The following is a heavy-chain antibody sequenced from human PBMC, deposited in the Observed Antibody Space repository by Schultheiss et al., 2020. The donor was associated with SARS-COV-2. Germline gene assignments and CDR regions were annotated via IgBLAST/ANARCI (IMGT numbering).Heavy chain of an antibody. CDR2: IYYSGST. V-gene: IGHV4-59*01. CDR3: AREQQLVHFYYYGMDV. J-gene: IGHJ6*02. Sequence: SETLSLTCAVYGGSFSGYYWSWIRQPPGKGLEWIGYIYYSGSTNYNPSLKSRVTISVDTSKNQFSLKLSSVTAADTAVYYCAREQQLVHFYYYGMDVWGQGTTVTVAS. D-gene: IGHD6-6*01. CDR1: GGSFSGYY.